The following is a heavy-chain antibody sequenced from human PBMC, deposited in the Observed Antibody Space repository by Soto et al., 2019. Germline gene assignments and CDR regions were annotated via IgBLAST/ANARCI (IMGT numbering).Heavy chain of an antibody. J-gene: IGHJ4*02. CDR3: AEGGRGSGSHYNSSGY. V-gene: IGHV3-53*01. CDR2: IYSTGTT. Sequence: EVQLVESGGGLIQPGGSLKLSCAASGFTVGNNYMSWVRQAPGKGLEWVSLIYSTGTTKYADSVKGRFTVSRDNAKNTLYLQMNSPRAEDKAVYYCAEGGRGSGSHYNSSGYWGQGTLVTVSS. CDR1: GFTVGNNY. D-gene: IGHD3-10*01.